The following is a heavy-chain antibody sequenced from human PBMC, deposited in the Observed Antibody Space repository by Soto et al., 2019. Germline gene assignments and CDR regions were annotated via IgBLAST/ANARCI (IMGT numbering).Heavy chain of an antibody. V-gene: IGHV3-43*01. CDR2: ISWDGGST. D-gene: IGHD2-2*01. CDR1: GFTFDDYT. Sequence: EVQLVESGGVVVQPGGSLRLSCAASGFTFDDYTMHWVRQAPGKGLDWVSLISWDGGSTYYADSVKGRSTISRDNNKNSLYLQMNRLRTEDTALYYCANERGLVVPAAMFAYYYCMDVCGQGTTVTVS. J-gene: IGHJ6*02. CDR3: ANERGLVVPAAMFAYYYCMDV.